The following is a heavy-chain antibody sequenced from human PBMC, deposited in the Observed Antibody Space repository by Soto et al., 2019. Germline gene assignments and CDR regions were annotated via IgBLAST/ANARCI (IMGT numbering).Heavy chain of an antibody. V-gene: IGHV1-2*02. CDR1: GYSFNGYY. J-gene: IGHJ4*02. Sequence: HEHLVQSGAEVKRPGASLKVSCKASGYSFNGYYIHWVRQAPGQGLEWMGWINPDSGATNYAQNFQGRVTLTSDTSISTASMDLTSLTSDDMAVYYCARGDYGTGGYPFPYFDYWGQGTLVIVSS. CDR3: ARGDYGTGGYPFPYFDY. CDR2: INPDSGAT. D-gene: IGHD2-8*02.